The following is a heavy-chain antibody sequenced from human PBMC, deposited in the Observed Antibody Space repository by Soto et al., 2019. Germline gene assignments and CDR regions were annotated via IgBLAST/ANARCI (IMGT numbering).Heavy chain of an antibody. CDR3: ARESEDLTSNFDY. CDR1: KCISFG. CDR2: ISSTTNYI. V-gene: IGHV3-21*06. J-gene: IGHJ4*02. Sequence: KCISFGMNWISTNPGKGLEWVSSISSTTNYIYYGDSMKGRFTISRDNAKNSLYLEMNSLRAEDTAVYYCARESEDLTSNFDYWGQPPLVTGSS.